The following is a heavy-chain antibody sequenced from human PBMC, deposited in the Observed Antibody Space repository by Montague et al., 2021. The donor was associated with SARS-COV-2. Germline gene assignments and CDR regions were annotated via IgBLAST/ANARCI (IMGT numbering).Heavy chain of an antibody. CDR2: IRSKGYGGTK. D-gene: IGHD3-10*01. CDR3: SRVRDYYGSGSYYFDY. J-gene: IGHJ4*02. Sequence: SLRLSCAGSGLTFGVYAMSWVRQAPGKGLEWVGFIRSKGYGGTKEYAASVKGRFTISRDDSKSIAYLQMNSLKTEDTAVYYCSRVRDYYGSGSYYFDYWGQGTLVTVSS. V-gene: IGHV3-49*04. CDR1: GLTFGVYA.